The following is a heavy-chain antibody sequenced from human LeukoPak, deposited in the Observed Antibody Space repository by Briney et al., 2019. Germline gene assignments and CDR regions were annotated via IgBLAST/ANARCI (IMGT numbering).Heavy chain of an antibody. J-gene: IGHJ4*02. Sequence: GGSLRLSCAASGFTFSSYGMHWVRQAPGKGLEWVAAISHDGRDKYSADSVKGRFTISRDNSKNTLYLQMNSLRAEDTAVYFCARDNYGDYFLDYWGQGTLVTVSS. CDR1: GFTFSSYG. CDR2: ISHDGRDK. CDR3: ARDNYGDYFLDY. D-gene: IGHD4-17*01. V-gene: IGHV3-30*19.